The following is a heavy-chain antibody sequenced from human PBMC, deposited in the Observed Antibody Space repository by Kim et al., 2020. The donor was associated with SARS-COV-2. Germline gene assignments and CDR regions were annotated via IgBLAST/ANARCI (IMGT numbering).Heavy chain of an antibody. J-gene: IGHJ5*02. CDR1: GYTLPELT. CDR3: ATGSLDGDYDH. V-gene: IGHV1-24*01. D-gene: IGHD4-17*01. Sequence: ASVKVSCKVSGYTLPELTIHWVRQSGKGLEWMGGFDPEEEETVYAQKFRGRVTMTEDTSTDTAYMEVRSLRSEDTAVYYCATGSLDGDYDHWGQGTLVTVS. CDR2: FDPEEEET.